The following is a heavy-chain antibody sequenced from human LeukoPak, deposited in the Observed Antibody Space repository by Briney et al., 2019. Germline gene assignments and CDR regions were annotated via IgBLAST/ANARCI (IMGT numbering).Heavy chain of an antibody. CDR3: ASGYDILTGPIYYYGMDV. Sequence: GGSLRLSCAASGFTFSDYYMSWIRQAPGKGLEWVSYISSSGSTIYYADSVKGRFTISRDNAKNSLYLQMNSLRAEDTAVYYCASGYDILTGPIYYYGMDVWGQGTTVTASS. J-gene: IGHJ6*02. V-gene: IGHV3-11*01. CDR1: GFTFSDYY. D-gene: IGHD3-9*01. CDR2: ISSSGSTI.